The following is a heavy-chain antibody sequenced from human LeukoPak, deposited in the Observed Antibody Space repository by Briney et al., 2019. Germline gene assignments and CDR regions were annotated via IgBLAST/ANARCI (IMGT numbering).Heavy chain of an antibody. Sequence: GGSRRLSCAASGFTFSSFCMSWVRQAPGKGLEWVANIKQDGSEKYYVDSVKGRFTISRDNAKNSLYLQMNSLRAEDTAVYYCARLPYYDFWSGYYMDVWGKGTTVTVSS. J-gene: IGHJ6*03. D-gene: IGHD3-3*01. V-gene: IGHV3-7*01. CDR3: ARLPYYDFWSGYYMDV. CDR2: IKQDGSEK. CDR1: GFTFSSFC.